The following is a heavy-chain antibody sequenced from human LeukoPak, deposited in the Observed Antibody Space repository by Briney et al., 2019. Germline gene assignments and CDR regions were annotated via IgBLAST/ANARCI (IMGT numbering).Heavy chain of an antibody. V-gene: IGHV1-46*01. J-gene: IGHJ5*02. CDR1: GYTLTNYY. D-gene: IGHD1-26*01. Sequence: SSVKVSCKASGYTLTNYYIHWVRQAPGQGLECMGIINPSGGSTSYAQKFQGRVTMTRDMSTSTVYMELSSLRSEDTAVYYCARGGVGATTYVWFDPWGQGTLVTVSS. CDR3: ARGGVGATTYVWFDP. CDR2: INPSGGST.